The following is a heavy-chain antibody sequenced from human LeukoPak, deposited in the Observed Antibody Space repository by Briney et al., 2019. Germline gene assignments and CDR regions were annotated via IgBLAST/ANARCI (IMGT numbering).Heavy chain of an antibody. V-gene: IGHV1-46*01. Sequence: ASVKVSCKASGYSFTSYYMHWVRQAPGQGLAWMGIINPSGGSASYAQKFQGRVTMTSDTSTSTVYMEVSSLRSEDTAVYYCARVFTPGRFDYWGQGTLVTVSS. CDR2: INPSGGSA. J-gene: IGHJ4*02. CDR3: ARVFTPGRFDY. CDR1: GYSFTSYY.